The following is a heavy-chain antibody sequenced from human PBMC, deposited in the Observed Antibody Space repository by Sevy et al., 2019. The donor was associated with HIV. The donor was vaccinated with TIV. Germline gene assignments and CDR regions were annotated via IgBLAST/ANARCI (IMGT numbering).Heavy chain of an antibody. J-gene: IGHJ6*02. CDR3: AKDGGNAPQYYGMDV. V-gene: IGHV3-30-3*02. D-gene: IGHD3-16*01. CDR1: GFTFGSYT. Sequence: GGSLRLSCAASGFTFGSYTLHWVRQAPGKGLEWVALISQTYDGSKKYYIDSVQGRFTISRDNSKNTLYLQMDSLRPEDTAVYYCAKDGGNAPQYYGMDVWGQGTTVTVSS. CDR2: ISQTYDGSKK.